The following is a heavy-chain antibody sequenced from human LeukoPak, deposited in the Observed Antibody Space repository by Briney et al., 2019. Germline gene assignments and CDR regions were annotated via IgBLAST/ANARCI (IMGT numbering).Heavy chain of an antibody. CDR1: GFTFSSYS. D-gene: IGHD6-19*01. V-gene: IGHV3-23*01. J-gene: IGHJ4*02. CDR2: ISGSGAAT. CDR3: AKLCGGGWYEAVDN. Sequence: GGSLRLSCAASGFTFSSYSMSWVRQAPGKGPEWVSVISGSGAATNYADSVKGRFTISKDDSKNTLYLQMNSLRVEDTAVYYCAKLCGGGWYEAVDNWGQGTLVIVSS.